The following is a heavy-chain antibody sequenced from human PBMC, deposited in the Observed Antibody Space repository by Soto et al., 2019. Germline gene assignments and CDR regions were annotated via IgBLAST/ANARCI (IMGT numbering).Heavy chain of an antibody. CDR1: GIIFSTYT. CDR2: ISSSSRDI. Sequence: AGGSLRLSCADSGIIFSTYTINWVRQAPGKGLEWVASISSSSRDIFYADSVKARFTISRDNANSSVDLQMNSLRVGDTAIYYCARGSWGGDGIDVWGQGTTVTVSS. J-gene: IGHJ6*02. V-gene: IGHV3-21*01. CDR3: ARGSWGGDGIDV. D-gene: IGHD3-16*01.